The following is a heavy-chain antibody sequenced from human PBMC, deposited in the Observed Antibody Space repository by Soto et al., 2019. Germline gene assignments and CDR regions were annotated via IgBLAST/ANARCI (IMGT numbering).Heavy chain of an antibody. CDR2: ISSSSSTI. Sequence: GGSLILSCAASGFTFSSYSMNWVRQAPGKGLEWVSYISSSSSTIYYADSVKGRFTISRDNAKNSLYLQMNSLRDEDTAVYYCVREWNPLNWFDPWGQGTLVTVSS. J-gene: IGHJ5*02. V-gene: IGHV3-48*02. CDR3: VREWNPLNWFDP. CDR1: GFTFSSYS. D-gene: IGHD1-1*01.